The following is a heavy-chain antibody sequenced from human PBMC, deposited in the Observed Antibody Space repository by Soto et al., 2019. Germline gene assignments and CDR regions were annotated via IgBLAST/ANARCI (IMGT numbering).Heavy chain of an antibody. Sequence: EVQLVESGGGLVQPGGSQRLSCAVSGFTFSDHYLDWVRQAPGKGLEWVGRTRNKANSYTTEYAASVKGRFTISRDDSKNSLYLQMNSLKIEDTAVYYCARSGSYYWFDPWGQGTLVTVSS. D-gene: IGHD1-26*01. J-gene: IGHJ5*02. CDR1: GFTFSDHY. CDR3: ARSGSYYWFDP. CDR2: TRNKANSYTT. V-gene: IGHV3-72*01.